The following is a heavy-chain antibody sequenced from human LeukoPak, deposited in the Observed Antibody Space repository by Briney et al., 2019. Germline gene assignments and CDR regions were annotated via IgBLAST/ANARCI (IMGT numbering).Heavy chain of an antibody. CDR2: ISSSSSYI. V-gene: IGHV3-21*01. CDR1: GFTFSSYS. D-gene: IGHD1-14*01. J-gene: IGHJ4*02. CDR3: AKAPGTAYPDY. Sequence: GGSLRLSCAASGFTFSSYSMNWVRQAPGKGLEWVSSISSSSSYIYYADSVKGRFTISRDNAKNSLYLQTNSLRAEDTAVYYCAKAPGTAYPDYWGQGTLVTVSS.